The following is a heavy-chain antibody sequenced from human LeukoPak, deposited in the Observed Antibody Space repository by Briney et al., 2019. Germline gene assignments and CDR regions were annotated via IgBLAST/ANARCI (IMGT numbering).Heavy chain of an antibody. J-gene: IGHJ4*02. CDR2: ISYDGTNK. D-gene: IGHD3-10*01. Sequence: GGSLRLSCAASGFTFNNYALHWVRQAPGKGLEWVAVISYDGTNKYFADSVKGRFTISRDNSKNTLYLQMNSLRAEDTAVYYCARFYGSGSQFDYWGQGTLVTVSS. CDR1: GFTFNNYA. CDR3: ARFYGSGSQFDY. V-gene: IGHV3-30-3*01.